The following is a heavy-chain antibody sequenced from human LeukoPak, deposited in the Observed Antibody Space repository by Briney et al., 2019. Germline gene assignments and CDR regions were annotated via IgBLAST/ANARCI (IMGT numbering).Heavy chain of an antibody. Sequence: ASETLSLTCAVSGGSISSSNWWSWVRQPPGKGLEWIGYIYYSGSTNYNPSLKSRVTISVDTSKNQFSLKLSSVTAVDTAVYYCARVRYSSSWYSGFHWFDPWGQGTLVTVSS. CDR2: IYYSGST. CDR1: GGSISSSNW. CDR3: ARVRYSSSWYSGFHWFDP. D-gene: IGHD6-13*01. V-gene: IGHV4-4*02. J-gene: IGHJ5*02.